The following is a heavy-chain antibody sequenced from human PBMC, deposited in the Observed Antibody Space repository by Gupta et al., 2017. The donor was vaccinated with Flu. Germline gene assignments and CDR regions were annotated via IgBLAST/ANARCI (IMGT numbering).Heavy chain of an antibody. CDR2: ISYDGSNK. J-gene: IGHJ4*02. V-gene: IGHV3-30-3*01. D-gene: IGHD2-2*01. CDR3: ARVKEVVFDY. Sequence: FTFSSYAMHWVRQAPGKRLEWVAVISYDGSNKYYADSVKGRFTISRDNSKNTLYLQMNSLRAEDTAVYYCARVKEVVFDYWGQGTLVTVSS. CDR1: FTFSSYA.